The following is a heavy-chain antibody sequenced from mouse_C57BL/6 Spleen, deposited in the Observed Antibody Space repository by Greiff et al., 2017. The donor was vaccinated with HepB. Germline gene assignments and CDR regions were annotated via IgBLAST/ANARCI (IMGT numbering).Heavy chain of an antibody. CDR3: ARALYYYGSSYLYYFDY. Sequence: EVKVEESGGGLVKPGGSLKLSCAASGFTFSSYAMSWVRQTPEKRLEWVATISDGGSYTYYPDNVKGRFTISRDNAKNNLYLQMSHLKSEDTAMYYCARALYYYGSSYLYYFDYWGQGTTLTVSS. CDR1: GFTFSSYA. J-gene: IGHJ2*01. V-gene: IGHV5-4*03. CDR2: ISDGGSYT. D-gene: IGHD1-1*01.